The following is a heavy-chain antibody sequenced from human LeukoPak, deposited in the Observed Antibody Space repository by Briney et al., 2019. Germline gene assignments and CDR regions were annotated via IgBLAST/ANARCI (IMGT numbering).Heavy chain of an antibody. D-gene: IGHD2-2*01. CDR1: GFNFRNFA. J-gene: IGHJ4*02. CDR2: ISIRGDST. CDR3: AKDLGYCSRTTCSWDY. Sequence: GGSLRLSCAAAGFNFRNFAMSWVRQAPGKGLEWVSSISIRGDSTNYADSLKGRFTISRDDSKNTLYLQLSSLIAEDTAVYYCAKDLGYCSRTTCSWDYWGQGTLVTVSS. V-gene: IGHV3-23*01.